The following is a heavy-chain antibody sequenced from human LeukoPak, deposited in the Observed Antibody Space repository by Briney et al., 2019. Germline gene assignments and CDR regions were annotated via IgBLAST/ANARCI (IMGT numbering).Heavy chain of an antibody. V-gene: IGHV1-46*01. Sequence: ASVKVSCKASGYTFTSYYMHWVRQAPGQGLGWMGIINPSGGSTSYAQKFQGRVTMTRDTSTSTVYMELSSLRSEDTAVYYCARERDIVVVPAAIHSWFDPWGQGTLVTVSS. CDR3: ARERDIVVVPAAIHSWFDP. J-gene: IGHJ5*02. CDR2: INPSGGST. CDR1: GYTFTSYY. D-gene: IGHD2-2*02.